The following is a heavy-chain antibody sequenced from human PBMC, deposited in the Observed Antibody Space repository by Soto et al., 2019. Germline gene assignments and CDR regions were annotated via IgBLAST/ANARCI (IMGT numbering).Heavy chain of an antibody. CDR3: ARGGYEYRY. V-gene: IGHV3-72*01. D-gene: IGHD5-12*01. CDR2: TKNKGNSYTT. Sequence: EVQVVESGGGLVQPGGSLRLSCAASGFTLSDHFMDWVRQAPGKGLEWVGRTKNKGNSYTTEYAASVKGRFTISRDDSQNSVYLQMNSLKSEDMSVYYCARGGYEYRYWGQGTLVTVAS. CDR1: GFTLSDHF. J-gene: IGHJ4*02.